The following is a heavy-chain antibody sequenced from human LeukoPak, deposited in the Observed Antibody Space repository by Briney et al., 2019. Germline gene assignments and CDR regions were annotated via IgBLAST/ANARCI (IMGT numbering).Heavy chain of an antibody. V-gene: IGHV3-23*01. CDR2: ISGSGGST. CDR1: GFSFSSYA. J-gene: IGHJ4*02. D-gene: IGHD3-22*01. CDR3: AKEGYYYDSSGYGNYFDY. Sequence: PGGSLRLTCAASGFSFSSYAMSWVRQAPGQGLEWVSAISGSGGSTYYADSVKGRFTISRDNSKNTLYLQMNSLRAEDTTVYYCAKEGYYYDSSGYGNYFDYWGQGTLVTVSS.